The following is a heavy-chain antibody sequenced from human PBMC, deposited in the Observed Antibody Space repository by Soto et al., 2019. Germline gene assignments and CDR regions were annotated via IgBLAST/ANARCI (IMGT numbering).Heavy chain of an antibody. V-gene: IGHV4-34*01. CDR1: GGSFSGYY. CDR3: EGGGYHDAFDF. CDR2: INHSGST. Sequence: PSGTLSLTCAVYGGSFSGYYWSWIRQPPGKGLEWIGEINHSGSTNYNPSLKSRVTISVDTSKNQFSLKLSSVTAADTAVYECEGGGYHDAFDFWGQGRMVNV. J-gene: IGHJ3*01. D-gene: IGHD5-18*01.